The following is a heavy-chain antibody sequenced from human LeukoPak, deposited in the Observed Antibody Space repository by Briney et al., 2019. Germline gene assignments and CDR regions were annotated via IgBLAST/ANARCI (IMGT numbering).Heavy chain of an antibody. CDR1: GFTVSSNY. CDR2: IYSGGST. D-gene: IGHD6-19*01. V-gene: IGHV3-53*01. Sequence: GGSLRFSCAASGFTVSSNYMSWVRQAPGKGLEWVSVIYSGGSTYYADSVKGRFTISRDNSKNTLYLQMNSLRAEDTAVYYCARSGSGQWRYYYGMGVWGKGTTVTVSS. J-gene: IGHJ6*04. CDR3: ARSGSGQWRYYYGMGV.